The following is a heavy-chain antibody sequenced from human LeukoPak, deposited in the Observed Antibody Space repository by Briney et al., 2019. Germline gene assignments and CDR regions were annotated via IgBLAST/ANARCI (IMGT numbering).Heavy chain of an antibody. CDR2: IIPIFGTA. Sequence: ASVKVSCKASGGTFSSYAISWVRQAPGQGLEWMGRIIPIFGTANYAQKFQGRVTITTDESTSTHYMELSSLRSEDTAVYYCARGATIFGVTSIIGEEAFDIWGQGTMVTVSS. CDR1: GGTFSSYA. D-gene: IGHD3-3*01. V-gene: IGHV1-69*05. CDR3: ARGATIFGVTSIIGEEAFDI. J-gene: IGHJ3*02.